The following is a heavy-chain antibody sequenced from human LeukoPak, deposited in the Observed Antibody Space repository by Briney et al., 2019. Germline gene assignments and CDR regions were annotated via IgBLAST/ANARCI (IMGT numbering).Heavy chain of an antibody. D-gene: IGHD5-18*01. CDR3: ARGVSYGPGEGAFDI. CDR1: GFTFSSYD. CDR2: IGTAGDT. J-gene: IGHJ3*02. Sequence: GGSLRLSCAASGFTFSSYDMHWVRQATGKGLEWVSAIGTAGDTYYPGSVKGRFTISRENAKNSLYLQMNSLRAGDTAVYYCARGVSYGPGEGAFDIWGQGTMVTVSS. V-gene: IGHV3-13*01.